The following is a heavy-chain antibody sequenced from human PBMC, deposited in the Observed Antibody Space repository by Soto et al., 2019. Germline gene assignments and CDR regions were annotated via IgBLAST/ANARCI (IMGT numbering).Heavy chain of an antibody. D-gene: IGHD4-17*01. CDR1: GYSFTSYW. CDR2: IDPSDSYT. CDR3: ARRPGDYYYRIDV. V-gene: IGHV5-10-1*01. J-gene: IGHJ6*02. Sequence: PGESLKISCKGSGYSFTSYWISWVRQMPGKGLEWMGRIDPSDSYTNYSPSFQGHVTTSADKSISTAYLQWSSLKASDTAMYYCARRPGDYYYRIDVWGQGTTVTVSS.